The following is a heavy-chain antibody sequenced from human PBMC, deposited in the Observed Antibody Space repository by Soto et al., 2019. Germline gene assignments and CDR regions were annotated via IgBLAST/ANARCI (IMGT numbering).Heavy chain of an antibody. V-gene: IGHV4-39*01. J-gene: IGHJ4*02. CDR3: ARRYGSCFDY. CDR2: IFYSGIDPVYVDGGK. CDR1: GDSISSSDSH. Sequence: PSETLSLTCTVSGDSISSSDSHWVLIRQSPRKGLEWIATIFYSGIDPVYVDGGKYYNPSLESRVTISVDTSKNQFSLRLSSVTAADTAVYYCARRYGSCFDYWGQGTLVTVSS. D-gene: IGHD5-18*01.